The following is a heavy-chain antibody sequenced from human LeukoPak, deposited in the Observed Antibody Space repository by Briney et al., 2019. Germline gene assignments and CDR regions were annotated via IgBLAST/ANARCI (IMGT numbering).Heavy chain of an antibody. CDR1: GFTFSSYA. CDR3: AKVHLGESSRFDY. Sequence: GGSLRLSCAASGFTFSSYAMSWVRQAPGKGLEWVSAISGSGGSTYYADSVKGRFTISRDKSKNTLYLQMNSLRAEDTAVYYCAKVHLGESSRFDYWGQGTLVTVSS. V-gene: IGHV3-23*01. D-gene: IGHD3-10*01. CDR2: ISGSGGST. J-gene: IGHJ4*02.